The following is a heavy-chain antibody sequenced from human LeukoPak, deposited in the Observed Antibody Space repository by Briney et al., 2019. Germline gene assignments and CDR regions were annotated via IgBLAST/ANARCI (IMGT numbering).Heavy chain of an antibody. CDR2: IVPFLDIT. D-gene: IGHD2-21*02. J-gene: IGHJ3*02. V-gene: IGHV1-69*04. CDR1: GGSFSSFG. Sequence: GASVKVSCKVSGGSFSSFGISWVRQAPGQGLEWMGRIVPFLDITNYAQKFQGRVTITADKSTNTVYMELSSLRSQGTAVYYCARANGGDSGDALDIWGQGTMVTVSS. CDR3: ARANGGDSGDALDI.